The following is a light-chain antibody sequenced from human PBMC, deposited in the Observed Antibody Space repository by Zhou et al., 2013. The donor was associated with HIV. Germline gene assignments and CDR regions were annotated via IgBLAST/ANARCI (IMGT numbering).Light chain of an antibody. CDR3: QQRSTWPRFT. J-gene: IGKJ3*01. Sequence: EIVLTQSPGTLSLSPGERATLSCRASQSVSDFLAWYQLRPGQPPRLLIYDATTRASGIPARFIGSGSGTDFTLTISSLEPEDFAVYYCQQRSTWPRFTFGPGTRVDFK. V-gene: IGKV3-11*01. CDR2: DAT. CDR1: QSVSDF.